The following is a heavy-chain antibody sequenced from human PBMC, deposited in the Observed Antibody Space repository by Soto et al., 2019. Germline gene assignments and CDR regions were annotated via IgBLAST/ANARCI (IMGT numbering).Heavy chain of an antibody. D-gene: IGHD3-3*01. CDR3: AMSTIHLEWLLGGWAFDI. V-gene: IGHV3-64*02. CDR2: ISPNGGRT. J-gene: IGHJ3*02. CDR1: GFTFSSFA. Sequence: RGSLRLSCAASGFTFSSFAIHWVRQAPGKGLEYVSAISPNGGRTSYADSVKGRFTISRDNSKNTVFLQMGSLRTEDMAVYYCAMSTIHLEWLLGGWAFDIWGHGTLVTVSS.